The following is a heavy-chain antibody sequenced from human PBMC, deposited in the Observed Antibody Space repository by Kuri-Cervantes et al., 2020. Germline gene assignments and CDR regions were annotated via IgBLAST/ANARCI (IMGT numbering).Heavy chain of an antibody. CDR2: INPSGGRK. D-gene: IGHD3-22*01. J-gene: IGHJ4*02. CDR1: GFTFSSYY. V-gene: IGHV1-46*01. Sequence: GESLKISCAASGFTFSSYYMHWVRQAPGQGLEWMAIINPSGGRKCYAQKFQGRFTMTRDTSTSTVYMELSSLRSEDTAVYYCARGGYYDSSGYFVNPRPSEFDYWGQGTLVTVSS. CDR3: ARGGYYDSSGYFVNPRPSEFDY.